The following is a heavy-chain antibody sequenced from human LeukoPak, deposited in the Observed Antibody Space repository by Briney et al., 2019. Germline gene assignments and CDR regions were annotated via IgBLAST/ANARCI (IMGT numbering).Heavy chain of an antibody. CDR1: GGTFSSYA. V-gene: IGHV1-69*05. CDR2: IIPIFGTA. D-gene: IGHD2-15*01. Sequence: ASVKVSCKASGGTFSSYAISGVRQAPGQGLERMGRIIPIFGTANYSQKFQGRVTITTDESTSTAYMELSSLCSEETAVYYCAMICSGGSCYPGNYFDYWGQGTLVTVSS. J-gene: IGHJ4*02. CDR3: AMICSGGSCYPGNYFDY.